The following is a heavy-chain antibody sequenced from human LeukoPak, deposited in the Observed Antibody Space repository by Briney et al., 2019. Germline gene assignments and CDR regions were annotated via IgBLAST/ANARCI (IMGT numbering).Heavy chain of an antibody. CDR1: GFTFSSYW. CDR3: ARDKIEGPTKLDY. D-gene: IGHD1-1*01. V-gene: IGHV3-7*01. J-gene: IGHJ4*02. Sequence: GSLRLSCAASGFTFSSYWMSWVRQAPGKGLEWVANIKQDGSEKYYVDSVKGRFTISRDNANNSLYLQMNSLRAEDTAVYYCARDKIEGPTKLDYWGQAILVTVSS. CDR2: IKQDGSEK.